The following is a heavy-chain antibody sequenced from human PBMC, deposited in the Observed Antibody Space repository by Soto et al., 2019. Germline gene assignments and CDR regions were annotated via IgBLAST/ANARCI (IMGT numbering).Heavy chain of an antibody. CDR2: IYPGDSDT. CDR1: GHIFSNYW. Sequence: GASLKISCKGSGHIFSNYWIGWVRQMPGKGLGWMGIIYPGDSDTRYSPSFQGQVTITVDNSINPAYLQWSRLKASDTAIYYCARQRLWGTSGYYYFENWGQGTLVTVSS. V-gene: IGHV5-51*01. J-gene: IGHJ4*02. D-gene: IGHD3-22*01. CDR3: ARQRLWGTSGYYYFEN.